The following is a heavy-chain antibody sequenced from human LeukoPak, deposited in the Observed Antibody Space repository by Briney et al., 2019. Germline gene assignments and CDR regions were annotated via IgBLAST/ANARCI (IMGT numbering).Heavy chain of an antibody. D-gene: IGHD6-19*01. Sequence: KPSETLSLTCTVSGGSISSSSYYWGWIRQPPGKGLEWIGSIYYSGSTYYNPSLKSRVTISVDTSKNQFSLKLTSVIAADTAVYYCAGKAVAGPYFDYWGQGTLVTVSS. CDR2: IYYSGST. J-gene: IGHJ4*02. V-gene: IGHV4-39*07. CDR3: AGKAVAGPYFDY. CDR1: GGSISSSSYY.